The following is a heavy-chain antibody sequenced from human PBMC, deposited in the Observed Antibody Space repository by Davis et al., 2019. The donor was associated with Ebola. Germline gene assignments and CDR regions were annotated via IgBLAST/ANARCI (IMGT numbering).Heavy chain of an antibody. CDR1: GGTFSSYA. CDR2: IIPIFGTA. D-gene: IGHD1-26*01. CDR3: ARSGVGDYYYYGMDV. Sequence: AASVKVSCKASGGTFSSYAIGWVRQAPGQGLEWMGGIIPIFGTANYAQKFQGRVTITADESTSTAYMELSSLRSEDTAVYYCARSGVGDYYYYGMDVWGQGTTVTVSS. J-gene: IGHJ6*02. V-gene: IGHV1-69*13.